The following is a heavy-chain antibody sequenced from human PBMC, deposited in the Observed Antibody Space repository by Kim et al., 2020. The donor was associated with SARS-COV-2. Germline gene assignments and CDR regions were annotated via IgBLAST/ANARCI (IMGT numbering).Heavy chain of an antibody. J-gene: IGHJ5*02. CDR1: GGSISSSRYY. Sequence: SETLSLTCSVSGGSISSSRYYWGWIRQPPGKGLEWIGSIYYSGSTYYNPSLKSRVTIFVDTSKNQFSLKLSSVTAADTAVYYWAREGPGTLNWFDPWGQGTLVTASS. V-gene: IGHV4-39*01. CDR2: IYYSGST. CDR3: AREGPGTLNWFDP. D-gene: IGHD6-13*01.